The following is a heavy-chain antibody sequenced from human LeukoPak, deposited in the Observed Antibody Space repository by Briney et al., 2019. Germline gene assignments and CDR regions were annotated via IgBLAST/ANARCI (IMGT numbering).Heavy chain of an antibody. CDR2: INTDGSTI. Sequence: SGGSLRLSCAASGFTFSDYWLHWARQAPGKGLVWVSRINTDGSTINYAGSVKGRFTISRDDAKNTLYLQMNDLRAEDTAVYYCARAGSFRFDYWGQGTLVTVSS. CDR1: GFTFSDYW. CDR3: ARAGSFRFDY. J-gene: IGHJ4*02. D-gene: IGHD3-10*01. V-gene: IGHV3-74*01.